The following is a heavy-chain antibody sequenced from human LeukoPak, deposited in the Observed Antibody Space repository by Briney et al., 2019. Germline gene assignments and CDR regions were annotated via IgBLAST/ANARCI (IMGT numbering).Heavy chain of an antibody. V-gene: IGHV3-11*01. CDR2: IKSSDTST. J-gene: IGHJ3*02. D-gene: IGHD2/OR15-2a*01. CDR3: PRRGNMSSHAFDI. Sequence: GGSLRLSCAASGFSFSDSYMSWIRQAPGQGLEWLSYIKSSDTSTFYADSVKGRFTVSRDNAKNSLYLQMNSLRAEDTAVYYCPRRGNMSSHAFDIWGQGTVVTVSS. CDR1: GFSFSDSY.